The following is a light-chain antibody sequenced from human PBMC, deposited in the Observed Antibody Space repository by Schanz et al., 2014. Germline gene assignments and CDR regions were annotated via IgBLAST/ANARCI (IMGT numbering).Light chain of an antibody. Sequence: EIVMTQSPATLSVSPGERATLSCRASQSVSSNLAWYQQKPGQAPRLLIYGASTRATGIPARFSGGGSGTDFTLTISSLEPEDFAVYYCQQYGSSLTFGGGTKVEIK. J-gene: IGKJ4*01. CDR3: QQYGSSLT. CDR1: QSVSSN. CDR2: GAS. V-gene: IGKV3-15*01.